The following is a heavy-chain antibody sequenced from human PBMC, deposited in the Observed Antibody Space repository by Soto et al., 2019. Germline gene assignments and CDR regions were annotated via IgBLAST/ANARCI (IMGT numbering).Heavy chain of an antibody. V-gene: IGHV4-59*01. Sequence: KPSETLSLTCTVSGGSIRSYYWTWIRQPPGKVLEWLGYIFYSGSTFYNPSLKSRVTISIHTSKSQFSLQLTSVTAADTAVYYCARGAADTAMVDSWGQGTLVTGSS. CDR1: GGSIRSYY. CDR3: ARGAADTAMVDS. J-gene: IGHJ4*02. D-gene: IGHD5-18*01. CDR2: IFYSGST.